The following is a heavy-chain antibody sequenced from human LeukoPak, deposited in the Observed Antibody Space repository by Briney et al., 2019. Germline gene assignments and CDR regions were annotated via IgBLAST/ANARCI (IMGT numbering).Heavy chain of an antibody. CDR1: GGSIRNYY. CDR2: IYYSGST. V-gene: IGHV4-39*07. J-gene: IGHJ6*03. CDR3: ARGRSYYDSSGYYYGGPNNYYYYYMDV. D-gene: IGHD3-22*01. Sequence: SETLSLTCTVSGGSIRNYYWGWIRQPPGKGLEWIGSIYYSGSTYYNPSLKSRVTMSVDTSKNQFSLKLSSVTAADTAVYYCARGRSYYDSSGYYYGGPNNYYYYYMDVWGKGTTVTISS.